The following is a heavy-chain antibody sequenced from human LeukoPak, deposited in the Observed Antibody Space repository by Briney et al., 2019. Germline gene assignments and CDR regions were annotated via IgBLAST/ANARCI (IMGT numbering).Heavy chain of an antibody. D-gene: IGHD3-3*01. J-gene: IGHJ5*02. CDR1: GGSISSITSLTYY. CDR2: IYYTGST. V-gene: IGHV4-39*01. CDR3: ARQEGGYPYYDFWNGKMNWFDP. Sequence: SETLSLTCIVSGGSISSITSLTYYWNWIRQPPGKGLEWIGSIYYTGSTYYNPSLESRVTISIDTSNNQLSLKLSSVTAADTAIYYCARQEGGYPYYDFWNGKMNWFDPWGQGTLVTVSS.